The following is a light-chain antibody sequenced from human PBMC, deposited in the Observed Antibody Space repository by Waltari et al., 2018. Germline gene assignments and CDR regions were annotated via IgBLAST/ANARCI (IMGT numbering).Light chain of an antibody. CDR3: QQYHSTSIT. CDR2: RGS. J-gene: IGKJ5*01. V-gene: IGKV1-NL1*01. CDR1: QDISNS. Sequence: EIQMTQSPPSLSASVGDRVTITCRASQDISNSLVWYQQKPGIAPKLLRYRGSRLESGVPSRFSGSGSGTDYALTIDGLQPEDFATYYCQQYHSTSITFGQGTRLEIK.